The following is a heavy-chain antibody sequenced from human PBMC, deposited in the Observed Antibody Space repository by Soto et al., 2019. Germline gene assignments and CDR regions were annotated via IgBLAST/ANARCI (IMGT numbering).Heavy chain of an antibody. CDR3: VNSYYGSGSYFLEGGGYNSPDAFDI. D-gene: IGHD3-10*01. J-gene: IGHJ3*02. V-gene: IGHV3-33*01. CDR1: GFTFSSYG. CDR2: IWYDGSNK. Sequence: GGSLRLSCAASGFTFSSYGMHWVRQAPGKGLEWVAVIWYDGSNKYYADSVKGRFTISRDNSKNTLYLQMNSLRAEDTAVYYCVNSYYGSGSYFLEGGGYNSPDAFDIWGQGTMVTVSS.